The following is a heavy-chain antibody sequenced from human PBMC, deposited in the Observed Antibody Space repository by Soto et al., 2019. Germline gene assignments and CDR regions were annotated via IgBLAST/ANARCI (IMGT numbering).Heavy chain of an antibody. V-gene: IGHV3-13*01. D-gene: IGHD3-10*01. Sequence: GGSLRLSCAASGFTFSSYDMHWVRQATGKGLEWVSAIGTAGDTYYPGSVKGRFIISRENAKNSLYLQMNSLRAEDTAVYYCATGSDKSGSFDYWGQGTLVTVSS. J-gene: IGHJ4*02. CDR1: GFTFSSYD. CDR2: IGTAGDT. CDR3: ATGSDKSGSFDY.